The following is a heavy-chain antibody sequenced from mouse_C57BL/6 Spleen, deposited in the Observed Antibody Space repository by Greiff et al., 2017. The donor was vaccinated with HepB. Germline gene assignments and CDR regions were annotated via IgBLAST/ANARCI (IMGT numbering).Heavy chain of an antibody. CDR1: GYSFTGYY. V-gene: IGHV1-42*01. CDR3: TRSGDSYGYYFDY. CDR2: INPSTGGT. J-gene: IGHJ2*01. D-gene: IGHD2-12*01. Sequence: VQLQQSGPELVKPGASVKISCKASGYSFTGYYMNWVKQSPEKSLEWIGEINPSTGGTTYNQKFKAKATLTVDKSSSTAYMQLKSLTSEDSAVYYCTRSGDSYGYYFDYWGQGTTLTVSS.